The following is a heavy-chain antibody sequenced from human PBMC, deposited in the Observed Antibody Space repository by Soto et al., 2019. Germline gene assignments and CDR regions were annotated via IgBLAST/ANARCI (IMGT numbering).Heavy chain of an antibody. CDR3: AREYDYIWGSYRYSLDY. D-gene: IGHD3-16*02. V-gene: IGHV1-46*03. CDR1: GYTFTSYY. J-gene: IGHJ4*02. CDR2: INPSGGST. Sequence: ASVKVSCKASGYTFTSYYMHWVRQAPGQGLEWMGIINPSGGSTGYAQKFQGRVTMTRDTSTSTVYMELSSLRSEDTAVYYCAREYDYIWGSYRYSLDYWGQGTLVTVSS.